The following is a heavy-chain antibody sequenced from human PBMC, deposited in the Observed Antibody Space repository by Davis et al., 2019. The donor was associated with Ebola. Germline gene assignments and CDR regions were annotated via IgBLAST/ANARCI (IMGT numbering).Heavy chain of an antibody. Sequence: MPGGSLRLSCAAYGGSFSGYYWSWIRQPPGKGLEWIGEINHSGSTNYNPSLKSRVTISVDTSKNQFSLKLSSVTAADTAVYSCASGSGWSALVTGMDVWGQGTTVTVSS. V-gene: IGHV4-34*01. CDR3: ASGSGWSALVTGMDV. CDR1: GGSFSGYY. D-gene: IGHD6-19*01. J-gene: IGHJ6*02. CDR2: INHSGST.